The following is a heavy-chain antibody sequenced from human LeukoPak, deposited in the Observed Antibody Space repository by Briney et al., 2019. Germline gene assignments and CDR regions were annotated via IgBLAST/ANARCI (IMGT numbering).Heavy chain of an antibody. CDR1: GYTFTSYY. CDR3: ARVGDDYYDSSGYYHGPYY. J-gene: IGHJ4*02. CDR2: INPSGGST. D-gene: IGHD3-22*01. V-gene: IGHV1-46*01. Sequence: AASVKVSCKASGYTFTSYYMHWVRQAPGQGLEWMGIINPSGGSTSYAQKFQGRVTMTKDTSTSTVYMELSSLRSEDTAVYYCARVGDDYYDSSGYYHGPYYWGQGTLVTVSS.